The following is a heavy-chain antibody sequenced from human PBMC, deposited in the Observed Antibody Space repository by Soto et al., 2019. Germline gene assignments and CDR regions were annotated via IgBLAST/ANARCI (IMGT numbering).Heavy chain of an antibody. CDR1: GVSLSSYC. CDR3: ARDTSDSWIRAFDI. CDR2: VHYTGTT. J-gene: IGHJ3*02. D-gene: IGHD6-13*01. V-gene: IGHV4-59*01. Sequence: PQTLCLTCSVSGVSLSSYCWNWIRQPPGTGLEWIGYVHYTGTTNYNPSLKSRVTMSGDTSKRQFSLKLSSVTAAETAMYYCARDTSDSWIRAFDIWGQGIMLTVS.